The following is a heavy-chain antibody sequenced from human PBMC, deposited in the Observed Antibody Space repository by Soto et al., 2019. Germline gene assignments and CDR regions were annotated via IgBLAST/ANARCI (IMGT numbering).Heavy chain of an antibody. CDR2: INHEGSVG. J-gene: IGHJ4*02. V-gene: IGHV3-7*03. Sequence: EVQLLGSGGGLVQPGGSLRLSCVASGFTFSTYWMNWVRQAPGMGLEWVANINHEGSVGTNVDSVKGRFTTSRDNANNSLYLQMNSLRADDTAVYFCAGWGGHDYNYWGQGILVTVSS. CDR3: AGWGGHDYNY. D-gene: IGHD3-16*01. CDR1: GFTFSTYW.